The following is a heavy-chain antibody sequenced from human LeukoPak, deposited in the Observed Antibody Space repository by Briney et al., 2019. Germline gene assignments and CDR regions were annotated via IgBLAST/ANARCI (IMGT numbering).Heavy chain of an antibody. V-gene: IGHV4-59*01. J-gene: IGHJ4*02. Sequence: SETLSLTCTVSGGSISSYYWSWIRQPPGKGPEWIGYIYYSGSTNYNPSLKSRVTISVDTSKNQFSLKLSSVTAADTAVYYCARANDDYYDSSQLFDYWGQGTLVTVSS. CDR3: ARANDDYYDSSQLFDY. CDR2: IYYSGST. CDR1: GGSISSYY. D-gene: IGHD3-22*01.